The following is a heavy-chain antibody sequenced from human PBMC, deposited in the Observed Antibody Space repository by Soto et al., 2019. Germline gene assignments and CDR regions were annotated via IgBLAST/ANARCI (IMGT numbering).Heavy chain of an antibody. V-gene: IGHV2-5*02. J-gene: IGHJ4*02. Sequence: QITLKESGPTLVKPTQTLTMTCTVSGFSVSTRGVGVGWIRQPPGKALEWVALIYWEGDDRYSPSLKSRLTITKDTAKNLVVLTMTNMDPADTATYHGASKQHGGRYFDYWGQGSLVTRSS. CDR2: IYWEGDD. CDR1: GFSVSTRGVG. CDR3: ASKQHGGRYFDY. D-gene: IGHD3-10*01.